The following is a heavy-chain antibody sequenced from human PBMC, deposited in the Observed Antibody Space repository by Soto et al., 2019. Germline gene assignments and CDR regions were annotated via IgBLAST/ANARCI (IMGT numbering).Heavy chain of an antibody. J-gene: IGHJ4*02. Sequence: SVKASCKVTGYTLPELNLHWVRQAPGKGLEWLAGYDAAKDETLYAQAVKGRITVTEGTSAVTAYIELRGLTFDDSAVYYCATGDQLSAEVTGISFSFWGQGTRVTVSS. CDR2: YDAAKDET. CDR3: ATGDQLSAEVTGISFSF. CDR1: GYTLPELN. V-gene: IGHV1-24*01. D-gene: IGHD2-21*02.